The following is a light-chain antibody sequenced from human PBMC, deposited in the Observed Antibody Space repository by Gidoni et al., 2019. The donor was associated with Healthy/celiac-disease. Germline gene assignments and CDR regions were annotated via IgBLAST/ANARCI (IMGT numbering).Light chain of an antibody. CDR1: KNINNN. CDR2: DAS. V-gene: IGKV3-11*01. J-gene: IGKJ2*01. CDR3: QQRDSWPYT. Sequence: EIVLTQSPATLSLSPGERVTLSCRASKNINNNLVWYQQKPGQAPRLLMSDASTRPPGIPARFSGSGSGTHFTLTIISLETDDFAVYFCQQRDSWPYTFGQGTKLDIK.